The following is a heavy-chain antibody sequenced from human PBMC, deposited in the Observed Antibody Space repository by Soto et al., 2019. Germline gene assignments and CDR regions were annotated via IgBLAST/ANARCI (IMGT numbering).Heavy chain of an antibody. CDR1: GFTFSSYA. V-gene: IGHV3-30-3*01. CDR2: ISYDGSNK. Sequence: QVQLVESGGGVVQPGRSLRLSCAASGFTFSSYAMHWVRQAPGKGLEWVAVISYDGSNKYYADSVKGRFTISSDNSKNTLYLQMNSLRAEDTAVYYCARGLWFGELSHYWGQGTLVTVSS. J-gene: IGHJ4*02. D-gene: IGHD3-10*01. CDR3: ARGLWFGELSHY.